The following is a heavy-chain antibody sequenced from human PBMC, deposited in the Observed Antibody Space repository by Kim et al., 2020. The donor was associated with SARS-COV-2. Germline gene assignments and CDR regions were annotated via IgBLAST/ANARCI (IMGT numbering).Heavy chain of an antibody. V-gene: IGHV6-1*01. CDR1: GDSVSSNSAA. D-gene: IGHD6-13*01. J-gene: IGHJ5*02. Sequence: SQTLSLTCAISGDSVSSNSAAWNWIRQSPSRGLEWLGRTYYRSKWYNDYAVSVKSRITINPDTSKNQFSLQLNSVTPEDTAVYYCARVMCSSSHAFRNWFDPWGQGTLVTVSS. CDR2: TYYRSKWYN. CDR3: ARVMCSSSHAFRNWFDP.